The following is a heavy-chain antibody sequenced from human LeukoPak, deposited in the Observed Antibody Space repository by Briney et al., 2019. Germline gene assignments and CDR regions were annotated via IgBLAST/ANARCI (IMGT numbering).Heavy chain of an antibody. V-gene: IGHV3-23*01. CDR2: IGGSSGST. J-gene: IGHJ4*02. D-gene: IGHD3-3*01. Sequence: GGSLRLSCAASGFTFSSHAMAWVRQAPGKGLEWVPAIGGSSGSTYYADSVKGRFTISRDNSKNTVYLQMNNLRADDTAVYYCARDPGVVAFHYLDYWGQGTLVTVSS. CDR3: ARDPGVVAFHYLDY. CDR1: GFTFSSHA.